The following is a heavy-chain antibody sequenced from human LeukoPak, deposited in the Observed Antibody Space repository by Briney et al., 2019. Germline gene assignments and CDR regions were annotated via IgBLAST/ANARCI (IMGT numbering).Heavy chain of an antibody. V-gene: IGHV4-34*01. D-gene: IGHD7-27*01. CDR3: ARHLTGANWFDP. J-gene: IGHJ5*02. CDR1: GGSFSGYY. Sequence: SETLSLTCTVSGGSFSGYYWSWIRQPPGKGLEWIGEINHSGSTYYNPSLKSRVTISVDTSKNQFSLKLSSVTAADTAVYYCARHLTGANWFDPWGQGTLVTVSS. CDR2: INHSGST.